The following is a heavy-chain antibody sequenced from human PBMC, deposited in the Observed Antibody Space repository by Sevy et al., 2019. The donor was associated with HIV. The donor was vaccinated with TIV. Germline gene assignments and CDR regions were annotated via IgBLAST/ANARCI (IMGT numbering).Heavy chain of an antibody. CDR1: GYPFTSFG. D-gene: IGHD2-15*01. CDR3: AKDRGYCSGGSCYIQV. J-gene: IGHJ1*01. V-gene: IGHV1-18*01. CDR2: INTNNGNA. Sequence: ASVKVSCKGSGYPFTSFGISWVRQAPGQGLEWMGWINTNNGNANYAQKYQGRVTMTRDTSTGKAYMELRSLRSDDRAVYYCAKDRGYCSGGSCYIQVWGQGTLVTVSS.